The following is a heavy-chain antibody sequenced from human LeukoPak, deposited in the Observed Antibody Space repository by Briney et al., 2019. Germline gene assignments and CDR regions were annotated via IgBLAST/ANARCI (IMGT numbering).Heavy chain of an antibody. CDR1: GESFSGYY. V-gene: IGHV4-34*01. Sequence: SETLSLTCAVYGESFSGYYWSWIRQPPGKGLEWIGEINHSGSTNYNPSLKSRVTISVDTSKNQYSLKLSSVTAADTAVYYCATSGGTLGPTNYFAYWGQGTLVTVSS. CDR2: INHSGST. CDR3: ATSGGTLGPTNYFAY. J-gene: IGHJ4*02. D-gene: IGHD3-16*01.